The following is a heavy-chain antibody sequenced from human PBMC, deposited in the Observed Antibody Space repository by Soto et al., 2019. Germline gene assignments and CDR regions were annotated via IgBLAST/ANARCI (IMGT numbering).Heavy chain of an antibody. Sequence: GGSLSLSCAASGFTFSSYGMHWVRQAPGKGLEWVAVISYDGSNKYYADSVKGRFTISRDNSKNTLYLQMNSLRAEDTAVYYCANGFAGGYSYGYFPYYYYGMDVWGQGTTVTVS. V-gene: IGHV3-30*18. D-gene: IGHD5-18*01. CDR1: GFTFSSYG. CDR2: ISYDGSNK. J-gene: IGHJ6*02. CDR3: ANGFAGGYSYGYFPYYYYGMDV.